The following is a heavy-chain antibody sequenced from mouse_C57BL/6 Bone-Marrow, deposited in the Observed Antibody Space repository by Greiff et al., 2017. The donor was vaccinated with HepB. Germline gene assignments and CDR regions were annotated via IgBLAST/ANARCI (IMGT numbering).Heavy chain of an antibody. J-gene: IGHJ4*01. CDR3: ARHYTSYYAMDY. D-gene: IGHD2-12*01. CDR1: GYAFSSSW. Sequence: QVKLKQSGPELVKPGASVKISCKASGYAFSSSWMNWVKQRPGKGLEWIGRIYPGDGDTNYNGKFKGKATLTADKSSSTAYMQLSSLTSEDSAVYFCARHYTSYYAMDYWGQGTSVTVSS. CDR2: IYPGDGDT. V-gene: IGHV1-82*01.